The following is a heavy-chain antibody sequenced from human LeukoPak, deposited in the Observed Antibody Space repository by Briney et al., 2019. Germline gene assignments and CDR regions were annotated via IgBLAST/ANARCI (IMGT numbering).Heavy chain of an antibody. CDR3: ARRRTTLSYYFDY. D-gene: IGHD1-14*01. V-gene: IGHV3-23*01. CDR2: ISGSGGST. J-gene: IGHJ4*02. CDR1: GFTFSSYG. Sequence: GGTLRLSCAASGFTFSSYGMSWVRQAPGKGLEWVSAISGSGGSTYYADSVKGRFTISRDNSKNTLYLQMNSLRAEDTAVYYCARRRTTLSYYFDYWGQGTLVTVSS.